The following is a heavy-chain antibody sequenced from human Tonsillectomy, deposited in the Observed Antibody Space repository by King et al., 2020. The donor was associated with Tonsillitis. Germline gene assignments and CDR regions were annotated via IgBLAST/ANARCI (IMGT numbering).Heavy chain of an antibody. V-gene: IGHV3-30*18. D-gene: IGHD3-22*01. Sequence: VQLVESGGGVVQPGRSLRLSCAASGFTFSSYGMHWVRQAPGKGLEWVAVISYDGSNKYYADSVKGRFTISRDNSKNTLYLQMNSLRAEDTAVYYCANGGDYSDSSGYPVDYWGQGTLVTVSS. CDR3: ANGGDYSDSSGYPVDY. CDR2: ISYDGSNK. CDR1: GFTFSSYG. J-gene: IGHJ4*02.